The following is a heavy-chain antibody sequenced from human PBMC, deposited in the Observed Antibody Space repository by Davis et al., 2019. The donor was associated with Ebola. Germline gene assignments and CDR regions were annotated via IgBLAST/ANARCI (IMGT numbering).Heavy chain of an antibody. CDR2: IYHSGST. V-gene: IGHV4-30-2*01. Sequence: PSETLSLTCAVSGGSISSGGYSWSWIRQPPGKGLEWIGYIYHSGSTYYNPSLKSRVTMSVDTSKNQFSLKLSSVTAADTAVYYCARGGEDCSSTSCYYYSSYGMDVWGQGTTVTVSS. CDR1: GGSISSGGYS. J-gene: IGHJ6*02. D-gene: IGHD2-2*01. CDR3: ARGGEDCSSTSCYYYSSYGMDV.